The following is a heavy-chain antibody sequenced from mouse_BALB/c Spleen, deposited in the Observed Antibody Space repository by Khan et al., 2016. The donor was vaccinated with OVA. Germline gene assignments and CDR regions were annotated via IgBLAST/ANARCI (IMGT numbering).Heavy chain of an antibody. Sequence: QVQLQQPGAELVKAGASVKMSCKASGYTFTSYWMHWVKQRLGQGLEWFAETNPTNGRTYYNETFKSKATLTVDKSSSTAYMLLSGPTFEDSAVYYCARIKKIVATYFDYWGQGTTRTVSS. D-gene: IGHD1-1*01. CDR1: GYTFTSYW. J-gene: IGHJ2*01. CDR3: ARIKKIVATYFDY. CDR2: TNPTNGRT. V-gene: IGHV1S81*02.